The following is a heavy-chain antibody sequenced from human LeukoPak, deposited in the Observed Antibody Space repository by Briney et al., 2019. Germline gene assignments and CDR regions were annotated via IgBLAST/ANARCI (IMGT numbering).Heavy chain of an antibody. V-gene: IGHV3-7*01. CDR2: IKQDGSEK. CDR3: AGTYYDFWSGYSGYYYMDV. D-gene: IGHD3-3*01. Sequence: SGGSLRLSCAASGFTFSSYWMSWVRQAPGKGLEWVANIKQDGSEKYYVDSVKGRFTISRDNAKNSLYLQMNSLRAEDTAVYYCAGTYYDFWSGYSGYYYMDVWGKGTTVTVSS. CDR1: GFTFSSYW. J-gene: IGHJ6*03.